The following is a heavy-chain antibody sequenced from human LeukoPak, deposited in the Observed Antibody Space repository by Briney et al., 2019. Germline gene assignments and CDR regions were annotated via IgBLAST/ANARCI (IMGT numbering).Heavy chain of an antibody. CDR2: ISPSAITI. D-gene: IGHD3-9*01. CDR1: GFTFSNYE. Sequence: TGGSLRLSCAASGFTFSNYEMNWVRQAPGKGLESVSYISPSAITIYYADSVKGRFTISRDSAKNSLYLQMNSLRAEDTAVYYCARGLGEHYDILTGYYKRGIFDYWGQGTLVTVSS. CDR3: ARGLGEHYDILTGYYKRGIFDY. V-gene: IGHV3-48*03. J-gene: IGHJ4*02.